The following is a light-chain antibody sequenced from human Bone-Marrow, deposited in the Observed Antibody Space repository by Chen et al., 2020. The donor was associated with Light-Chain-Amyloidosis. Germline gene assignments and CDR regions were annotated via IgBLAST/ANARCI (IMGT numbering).Light chain of an antibody. CDR3: QSADSSGTYEVI. V-gene: IGLV3-25*03. J-gene: IGLJ2*01. Sequence: SSELTQPPSVSVSPGQTARLTCSGDDLPTKYAYWYQQKPGQAPVLVIHRDTERPSAISERFSGSSAGTTATLTISGVQAEDEADYHCQSADSSGTYEVIFGGGTKLTVL. CDR1: DLPTKY. CDR2: RDT.